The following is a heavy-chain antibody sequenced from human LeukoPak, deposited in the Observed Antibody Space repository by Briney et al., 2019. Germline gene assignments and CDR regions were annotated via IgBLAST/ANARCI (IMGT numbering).Heavy chain of an antibody. V-gene: IGHV3-21*01. CDR3: ARDLRHPVGGTSY. D-gene: IGHD4-23*01. J-gene: IGHJ4*02. CDR2: ISPSSNYI. Sequence: GGSLRLSCAASGFTFSSYSMNWVRQAPGKGLEWVSSISPSSNYIYYADSVKGRFTISRDNAKTSLYLQMNSLRAEDTAVYYCARDLRHPVGGTSYWGQGTLVTVPS. CDR1: GFTFSSYS.